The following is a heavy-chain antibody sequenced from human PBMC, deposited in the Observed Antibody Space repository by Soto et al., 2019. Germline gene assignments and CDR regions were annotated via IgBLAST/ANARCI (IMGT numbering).Heavy chain of an antibody. CDR2: ISAYNGNT. D-gene: IGHD4-4*01. CDR3: ARVGPSRDSSWFHP. V-gene: IGHV1-18*01. J-gene: IGHJ5*02. CDR1: GYTFTSYG. Sequence: ASVKVSCKASGYTFTSYGISWVRQAPGQGLEWMGWISAYNGNTNYAQKLQGRVTMTTDTSTSTAYMELRSLRSDDTAVYYCARVGPSRDSSWFHPSGQGTRVTVAS.